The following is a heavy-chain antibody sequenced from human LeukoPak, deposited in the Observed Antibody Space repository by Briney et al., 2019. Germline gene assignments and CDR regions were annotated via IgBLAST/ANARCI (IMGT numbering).Heavy chain of an antibody. Sequence: SETLSLTCAVYGGSFSGYYWSWIRQPPGKGLEWIGEINHSGSTNYNPSLKSRVTISVDTSKNQFSLKLSSVTAADTAVYYCARVVGYHYDSSGYYYGYYYYMDVWGKGTTVTVSS. J-gene: IGHJ6*03. D-gene: IGHD3-22*01. V-gene: IGHV4-34*01. CDR2: INHSGST. CDR1: GGSFSGYY. CDR3: ARVVGYHYDSSGYYYGYYYYMDV.